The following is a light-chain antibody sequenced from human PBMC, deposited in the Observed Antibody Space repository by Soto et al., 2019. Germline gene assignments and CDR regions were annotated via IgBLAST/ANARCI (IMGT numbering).Light chain of an antibody. CDR3: QSYDSSLSGSHVV. J-gene: IGLJ2*01. CDR2: GNS. CDR1: SANIGAGYD. Sequence: QSVLTQPPSVSGAPGQRGTISCTGSSANIGAGYDVHWYQQLPGTAPKLLIYGNSNRPSGVPDRFSGSKSGTSASLAITGLQAEDEDDYYCQSYDSSLSGSHVVFGGGTKLTVL. V-gene: IGLV1-40*01.